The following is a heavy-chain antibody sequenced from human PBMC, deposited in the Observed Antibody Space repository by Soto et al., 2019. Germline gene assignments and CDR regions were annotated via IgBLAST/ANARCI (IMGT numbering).Heavy chain of an antibody. CDR1: GASVVNGNW. V-gene: IGHV4-4*02. J-gene: IGHJ4*02. D-gene: IGHD3-10*01. Sequence: QVQLQESGPGLVRPSGTLSLTCYVSGASVVNGNWWSWVRQSPGKGLEWIGEVSLAGRNHYNPSLQSRVTISLDESKNQFSLLLTSVTVADAAIYYCARGFQYWLPTFDWGRGTVVTVS. CDR2: VSLAGRN. CDR3: ARGFQYWLPTFD.